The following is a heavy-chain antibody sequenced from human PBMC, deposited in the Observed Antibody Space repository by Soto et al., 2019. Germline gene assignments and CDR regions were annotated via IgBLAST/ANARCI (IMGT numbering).Heavy chain of an antibody. CDR2: INAGNGNT. V-gene: IGHV1-3*01. CDR1: GYTFTSYA. CDR3: ARGASPLIDY. J-gene: IGHJ4*02. Sequence: QVQLVQSGAEVKKPGASVKVSCKASGYTFTSYAMPWVRQAPGQMLEWMGWINAGNGNTKYSQKFQGRVTIIRDTSASTAYMELCSLRSEDTAVYYCARGASPLIDYWGQGTLVTVSS.